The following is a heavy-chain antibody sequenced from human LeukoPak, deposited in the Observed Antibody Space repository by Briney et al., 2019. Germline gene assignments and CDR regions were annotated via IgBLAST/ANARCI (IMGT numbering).Heavy chain of an antibody. D-gene: IGHD3-22*01. CDR2: ISWNSGSI. CDR3: AKGDYYDSSGYYKI. Sequence: GGSLRLSCAASGFTFDDYAMHWVRQAPVKVLEWVSGISWNSGSIGYADSVKGRFTISRDNAKNSLYLQMNSLRAEDTALYYCAKGDYYDSSGYYKIWGQGTLVTVSS. V-gene: IGHV3-9*01. CDR1: GFTFDDYA. J-gene: IGHJ4*02.